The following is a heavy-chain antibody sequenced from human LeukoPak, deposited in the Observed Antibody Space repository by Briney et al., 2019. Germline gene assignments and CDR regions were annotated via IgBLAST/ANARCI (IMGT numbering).Heavy chain of an antibody. V-gene: IGHV3-53*01. CDR1: GFTVSSNY. Sequence: GGSLRLSCAASGFTVSSNYMSWVRQAPAKGLEWVSVIYSGGSTYYADSVKDRFTISRDNSKNTLYLQMNSLRAEDTAVYYCARRGYSYGYGSVLYYYMDVWGKGTTVTVSS. CDR3: ARRGYSYGYGSVLYYYMDV. J-gene: IGHJ6*03. D-gene: IGHD5-18*01. CDR2: IYSGGST.